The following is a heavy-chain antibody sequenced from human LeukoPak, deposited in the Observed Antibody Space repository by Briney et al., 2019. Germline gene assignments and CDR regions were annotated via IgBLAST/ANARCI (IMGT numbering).Heavy chain of an antibody. V-gene: IGHV3-7*01. J-gene: IGHJ4*02. CDR3: ARDNMRDGGIAAAGTDY. Sequence: GGSLRLSCAASGFTFSTCWMSWVRQAPGKGLEWVANIKQDGSEKYYVDSVKGRLTISRDNAKNSLYLQMNILRAEDTAVYYCARDNMRDGGIAAAGTDYWGQGTLVTVSS. D-gene: IGHD6-13*01. CDR1: GFTFSTCW. CDR2: IKQDGSEK.